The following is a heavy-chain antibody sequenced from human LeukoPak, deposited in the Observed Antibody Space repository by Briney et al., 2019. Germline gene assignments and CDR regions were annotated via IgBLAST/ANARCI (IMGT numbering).Heavy chain of an antibody. J-gene: IGHJ4*02. Sequence: GGSLRLSCAASGFIFSRYGMSWVRQAPGKGLEWVSVIYSGGSTYYADSVKGRFTISRDNSKNTLYLQMNSLRAEDTAVYYCARAGGQYWGQGTLVTVSS. D-gene: IGHD3-10*01. CDR3: ARAGGQY. V-gene: IGHV3-53*01. CDR1: GFIFSRYG. CDR2: IYSGGST.